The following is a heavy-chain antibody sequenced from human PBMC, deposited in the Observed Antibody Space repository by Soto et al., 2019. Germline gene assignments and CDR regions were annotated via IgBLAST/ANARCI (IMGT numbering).Heavy chain of an antibody. D-gene: IGHD3-16*01. J-gene: IGHJ4*02. V-gene: IGHV1-46*01. CDR1: GYLFMDYY. CDR3: ARDPRSWNYVGLWDY. Sequence: QVQLVQSGAEVKKPGASMKISCKASGYLFMDYYIHWLRQAPGQGLEWMGVINPDGGSTSYAQRFQGRLTVTADTSTSTVFLDLNSVTVDDTAVYFCARDPRSWNYVGLWDYWGQGTLVTVST. CDR2: INPDGGST.